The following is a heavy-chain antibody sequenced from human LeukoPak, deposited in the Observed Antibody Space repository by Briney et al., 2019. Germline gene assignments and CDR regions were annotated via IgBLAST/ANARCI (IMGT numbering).Heavy chain of an antibody. V-gene: IGHV3-53*01. CDR2: IYSGGST. Sequence: GGSLRLSCAASGFTFSSTWMHWVRQAPGKGLEWVSVIYSGGSTYYADSVKGRFTISRDNSKNTLYLQMNSLRAEDTAVYYCASKYGDYVYWGQGTLVTVSS. D-gene: IGHD4-17*01. CDR1: GFTFSSTW. J-gene: IGHJ4*02. CDR3: ASKYGDYVY.